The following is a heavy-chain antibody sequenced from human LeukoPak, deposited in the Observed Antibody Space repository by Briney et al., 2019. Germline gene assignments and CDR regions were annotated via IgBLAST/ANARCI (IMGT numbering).Heavy chain of an antibody. CDR1: SASITSSPYY. J-gene: IGHJ6*03. Sequence: PSETLSLTCTVSSASITSSPYYWGWIRQPPGKGLEWIGSIYYSGSTYYNPSLKSRVTISVDTSKNQFSLKLSSVTAADTAVYYCARLPYYYGSGSYYNPYYYMDVWGKGTTVTVSS. V-gene: IGHV4-39*07. D-gene: IGHD3-10*01. CDR2: IYYSGST. CDR3: ARLPYYYGSGSYYNPYYYMDV.